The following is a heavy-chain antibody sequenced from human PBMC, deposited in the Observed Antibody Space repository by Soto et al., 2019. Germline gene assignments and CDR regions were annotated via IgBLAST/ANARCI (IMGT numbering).Heavy chain of an antibody. J-gene: IGHJ4*02. CDR3: ARAGGGERDYFDY. V-gene: IGHV4-30-2*01. D-gene: IGHD1-1*01. CDR2: IYHSGST. Sequence: SETLSLTCAVSGGSISSGGYSWSWIRQPPGKGLEWIGYIYHSGSTYYNPSLKSRVTISVDRSKNQFSLKLSSVTAADTAVYYCARAGGGERDYFDYWGQGTLVTVSS. CDR1: GGSISSGGYS.